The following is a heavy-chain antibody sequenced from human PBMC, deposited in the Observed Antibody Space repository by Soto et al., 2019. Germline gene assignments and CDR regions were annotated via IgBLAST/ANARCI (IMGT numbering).Heavy chain of an antibody. Sequence: EVQLVESGGGLVQPGGSLRLSCAASGFTFSSYSMNWVRQAPGKGLEWVSYISGSSSTIYYADSVKDSFTISRENAKNSLYLKMRSLRAVDAAVYDCARSSDGNRCRFYHWGQGTLVTVSS. V-gene: IGHV3-48*01. J-gene: IGHJ4*02. CDR1: GFTFSSYS. D-gene: IGHD2-15*01. CDR3: ARSSDGNRCRFYH. CDR2: ISGSSSTI.